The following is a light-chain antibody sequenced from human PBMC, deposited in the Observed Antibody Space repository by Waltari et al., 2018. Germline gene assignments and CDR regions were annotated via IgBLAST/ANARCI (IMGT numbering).Light chain of an antibody. Sequence: EIVLTQSPATLSLSPVARATLSCRASQSVSSYLAWYQQKPGQAPRLLIYDASKRATDIPARFSGSGSGTDFILTISSLEPEDFAVYYCQQRSNWPPRVTFGPGTKVDIK. V-gene: IGKV3-11*01. CDR1: QSVSSY. J-gene: IGKJ3*01. CDR2: DAS. CDR3: QQRSNWPPRVT.